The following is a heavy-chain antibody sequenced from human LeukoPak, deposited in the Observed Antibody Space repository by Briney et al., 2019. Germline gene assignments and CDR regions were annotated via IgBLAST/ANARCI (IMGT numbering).Heavy chain of an antibody. CDR3: ARVPDYYDSSGPVDY. CDR2: IIPILGIA. V-gene: IGHV1-69*04. J-gene: IGHJ4*02. Sequence: SVRVSCKASGGTFNIYAISWVRPAPGQGLEWMGRIIPILGIANYAQKFQGRVTITADKSTSTAYMELSSLRSEDTGVYYCARVPDYYDSSGPVDYWGQGTLVTVSS. CDR1: GGTFNIYA. D-gene: IGHD3-22*01.